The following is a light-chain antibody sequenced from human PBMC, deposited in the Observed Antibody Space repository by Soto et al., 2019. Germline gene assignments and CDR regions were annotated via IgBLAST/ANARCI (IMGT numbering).Light chain of an antibody. CDR2: DAS. J-gene: IGKJ4*01. CDR1: QSVSRNY. Sequence: EIVLAQSPGTLSLSPGERASLSCRASQSVSRNYVAWYHYKPGQAPRLLIYDASTRATGIPDRFSGSGSGADFTLTISRLEPEDFAVYFCQQYGRTPLTFGGGTKVDIK. V-gene: IGKV3-20*01. CDR3: QQYGRTPLT.